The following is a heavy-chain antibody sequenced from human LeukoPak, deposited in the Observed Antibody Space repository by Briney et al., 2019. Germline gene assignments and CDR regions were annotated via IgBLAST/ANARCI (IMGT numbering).Heavy chain of an antibody. V-gene: IGHV3-23*01. D-gene: IGHD1-1*01. J-gene: IGHJ3*02. CDR3: AKSLFTSATGTGRAFHI. CDR1: GFTFNKFP. Sequence: GGSLRLSCAASGFTFNKFPMGWVRQAPGRGLEWVSAISASGDVTFYADSLRGRFTISRDNSKSTLYLQMNGLRAEDTAIFYCAKSLFTSATGTGRAFHIWGQGTRVTVSS. CDR2: ISASGDVT.